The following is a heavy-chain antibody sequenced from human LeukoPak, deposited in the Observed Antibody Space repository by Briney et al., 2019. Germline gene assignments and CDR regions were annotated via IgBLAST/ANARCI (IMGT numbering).Heavy chain of an antibody. J-gene: IGHJ6*02. Sequence: GGSLRLSCAASGFTFSSYAMSWVRQAPGKGLEWVAAICYSGGNTYYADSVKGRFTISRDNSKNTLYLQMNSLRAEDTAVYYCAKYFWSGYYVVYFYYGMDVWGQGTTVTVSS. V-gene: IGHV3-23*01. CDR1: GFTFSSYA. CDR3: AKYFWSGYYVVYFYYGMDV. CDR2: ICYSGGNT. D-gene: IGHD3-3*01.